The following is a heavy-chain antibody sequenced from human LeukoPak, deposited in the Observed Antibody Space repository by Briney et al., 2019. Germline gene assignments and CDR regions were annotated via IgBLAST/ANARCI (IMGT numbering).Heavy chain of an antibody. J-gene: IGHJ6*02. Sequence: ASVKVSCKASGYTFTGYYMHWVRQAPGQGLEWMGWINPNSGGTNYAQKFQGRVTMTRDTSISTAYMELSRLRSDDTAVYYCARDLPGQIDYYYYGMDVWGQGTTVTVS. CDR1: GYTFTGYY. CDR2: INPNSGGT. V-gene: IGHV1-2*02. CDR3: ARDLPGQIDYYYYGMDV.